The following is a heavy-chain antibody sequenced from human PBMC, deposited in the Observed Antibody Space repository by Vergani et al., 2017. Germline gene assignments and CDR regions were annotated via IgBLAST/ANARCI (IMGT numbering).Heavy chain of an antibody. D-gene: IGHD3-3*01. CDR3: ARGPISRVRFLEWLLIY. J-gene: IGHJ4*02. CDR2: ISYDGSNK. Sequence: QVQLVESGGGVVQPGRSLRLSCAASGFTFSSYAMHWVRQAPGKGLGWVAVISYDGSNKYYADSVKGRFTISRDNSKNTLYLQMNSLRAEDTAVYYCARGPISRVRFLEWLLIYWGQGTLVTVSS. CDR1: GFTFSSYA. V-gene: IGHV3-30-3*01.